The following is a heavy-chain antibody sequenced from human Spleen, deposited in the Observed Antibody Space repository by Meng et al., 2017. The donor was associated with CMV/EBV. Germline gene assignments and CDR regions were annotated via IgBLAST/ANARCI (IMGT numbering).Heavy chain of an antibody. Sequence: GGSLRLSCKGSGGSFANYWIGWVRQMPGKGLEYMGIIYPDDSSIRYSPSFEGQFTISADKSTSTAFLQWSSLKASDTAMYYCARRKYSGTYLYYFDYWGQGTLVTVSS. J-gene: IGHJ4*02. CDR3: ARRKYSGTYLYYFDY. CDR1: GGSFANYW. CDR2: IYPDDSSI. V-gene: IGHV5-51*01. D-gene: IGHD1-26*01.